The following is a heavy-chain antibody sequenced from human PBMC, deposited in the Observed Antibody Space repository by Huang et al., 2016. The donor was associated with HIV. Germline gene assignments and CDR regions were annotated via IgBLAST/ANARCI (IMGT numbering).Heavy chain of an antibody. J-gene: IGHJ3*02. Sequence: QVQLVQSGAEVKKSGSSVKVSCKASGGTFSSFGITWVRQAPGPGLEVMGGIIPSLGTVNYAQKFQGRVTITADEFTSTAHMELSRLRPGDTAVYYCAREFEYTSSDYAFDIWGQGTMVTVSS. V-gene: IGHV1-69*01. CDR3: AREFEYTSSDYAFDI. CDR1: GGTFSSFG. D-gene: IGHD2-2*01. CDR2: IIPSLGTV.